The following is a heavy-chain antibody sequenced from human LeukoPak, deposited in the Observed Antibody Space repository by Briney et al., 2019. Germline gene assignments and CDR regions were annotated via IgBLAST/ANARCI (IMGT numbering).Heavy chain of an antibody. CDR3: ARANGYTYGYSDY. V-gene: IGHV3-23*01. Sequence: GGSLRLSCAASGFTFSSYAMSWVRQAPGKGLEWVSVISGGRGTIYYADSVKGRFTISGDNSKNTLYLQMNSLRAGDTAVYYCARANGYTYGYSDYWGQGTLVTVSS. D-gene: IGHD5-18*01. CDR1: GFTFSSYA. CDR2: ISGGRGTI. J-gene: IGHJ4*02.